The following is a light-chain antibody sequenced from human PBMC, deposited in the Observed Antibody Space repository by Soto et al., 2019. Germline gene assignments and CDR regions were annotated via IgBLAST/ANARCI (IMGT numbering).Light chain of an antibody. Sequence: EIVMTQSPVALSVSPGESAALSCRASQRVGRYFAWYQQRPGQAPRGLIYGTSTRATGVPARFGGSGSGTDFTLTISSLQSEDFAVYYCQQYNKWPYTFGQGTRLEIK. J-gene: IGKJ2*01. CDR3: QQYNKWPYT. V-gene: IGKV3-15*01. CDR2: GTS. CDR1: QRVGRY.